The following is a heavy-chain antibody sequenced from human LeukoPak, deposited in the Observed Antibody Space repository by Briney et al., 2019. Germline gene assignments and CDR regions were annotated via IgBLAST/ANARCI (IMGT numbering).Heavy chain of an antibody. CDR2: IWYEGSNA. CDR1: GFTFSGYG. D-gene: IGHD3-10*01. CDR3: ARGKYYNGRYYFDY. Sequence: GGSLRLSCAASGFTFSGYGMNWVRQAPGKGLEWVGLIWYEGSNAYYADSVKGRFTMSRDSSTNTLYLQMDSLRAEDTAVYYCARGKYYNGRYYFDYWGQGTLVTVSS. V-gene: IGHV3-33*01. J-gene: IGHJ4*02.